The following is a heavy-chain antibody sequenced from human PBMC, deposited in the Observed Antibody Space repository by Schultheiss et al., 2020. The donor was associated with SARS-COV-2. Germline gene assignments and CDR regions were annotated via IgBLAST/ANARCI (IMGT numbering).Heavy chain of an antibody. CDR2: IWYDGSNK. CDR1: GFTFSSYG. Sequence: GGSLRLSCAASGFTFSSYGMHWVRQAPGKGLEWVAVIWYDGSNKYYADSVKGRFTISRDNSKNTLYLQMNSLRAEDTAVYYCARDSGPRIWFGDHPEINWFDPWGQGTLVTVSS. D-gene: IGHD3-10*01. J-gene: IGHJ5*02. CDR3: ARDSGPRIWFGDHPEINWFDP. V-gene: IGHV3-33*01.